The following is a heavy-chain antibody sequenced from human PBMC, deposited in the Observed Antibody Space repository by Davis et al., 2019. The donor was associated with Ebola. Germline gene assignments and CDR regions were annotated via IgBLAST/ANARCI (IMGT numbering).Heavy chain of an antibody. J-gene: IGHJ6*03. CDR3: ARSIMQDYDFWSGYRSYYMDV. Sequence: MPSETLSLTCAVYGGSFSGYYWRWIRQPPGKGLEWIGEINHSASTSYNPSLKSRVTISVDTSKNQFSLKVTSVTAADTALYYCARSIMQDYDFWSGYRSYYMDVWGKGTTVTVSS. V-gene: IGHV4-34*01. CDR1: GGSFSGYY. CDR2: INHSAST. D-gene: IGHD3-3*01.